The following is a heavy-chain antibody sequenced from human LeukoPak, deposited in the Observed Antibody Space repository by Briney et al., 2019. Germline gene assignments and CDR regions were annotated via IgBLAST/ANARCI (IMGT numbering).Heavy chain of an antibody. V-gene: IGHV3-74*01. CDR1: GFTFSSSW. D-gene: IGHD2-15*01. Sequence: PGGSLRLSCAASGFTFSSSWMHWVRQAPGKGLVWVSRINSEGSSTSYADSVKGRFTISRDNAKNTLYLQMNSLGAEDTAVYYCARGTSGPGTFDYWGQGTLVTVSS. CDR2: INSEGSST. CDR3: ARGTSGPGTFDY. J-gene: IGHJ4*02.